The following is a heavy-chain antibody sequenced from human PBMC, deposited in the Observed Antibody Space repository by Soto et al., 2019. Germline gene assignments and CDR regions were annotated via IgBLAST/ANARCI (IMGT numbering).Heavy chain of an antibody. V-gene: IGHV3-33*01. CDR2: IWYDGSNK. Sequence: QVQLVESGGGVVQPGMSLRLSCAASGFTFSNYGMRWVRQAPGKGLEWVAVIWYDGSNKYYADSVKGRFTISRDNSKNTLYLQISPLRAEDTAVYYCARHKGGDPYYFDYWGQGTLVTVSS. D-gene: IGHD4-17*01. CDR1: GFTFSNYG. J-gene: IGHJ4*02. CDR3: ARHKGGDPYYFDY.